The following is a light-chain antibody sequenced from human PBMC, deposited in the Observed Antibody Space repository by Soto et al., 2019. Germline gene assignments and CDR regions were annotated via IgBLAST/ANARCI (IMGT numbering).Light chain of an antibody. CDR2: EVS. CDR1: TSDVGAYNY. Sequence: QSVLTQPASVSGSPGQSITISCTGSTSDVGAYNYVSWYKHHPGQAPQLMIYEVSNRPSGVSNRFSGSKSGTSATLGITGFQTGDEADYYCGSWDSSLSAYVFGTGTKVTVL. V-gene: IGLV2-14*01. CDR3: GSWDSSLSAYV. J-gene: IGLJ1*01.